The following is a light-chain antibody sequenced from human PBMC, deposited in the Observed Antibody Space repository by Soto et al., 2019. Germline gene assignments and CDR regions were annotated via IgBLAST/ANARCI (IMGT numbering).Light chain of an antibody. J-gene: IGKJ1*01. Sequence: DIVMTQSPDSLAVYLGERATINCKSSQSVLYSSNNKNYSAWYQQKPGQPPKLLIYWASTRESGVPDRFSGSGSGTDFTLTISSLQAEDVAVYYCQQYYSTPRTFGQGTKVEIK. CDR2: WAS. CDR3: QQYYSTPRT. CDR1: QSVLYSSNNKNY. V-gene: IGKV4-1*01.